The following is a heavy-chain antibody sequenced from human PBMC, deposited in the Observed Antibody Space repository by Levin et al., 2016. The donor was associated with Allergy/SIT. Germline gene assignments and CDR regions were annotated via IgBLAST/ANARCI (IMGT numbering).Heavy chain of an antibody. CDR2: IYYSGST. D-gene: IGHD3-22*01. CDR3: ARAPSSLVVVTRTIRYFDY. J-gene: IGHJ4*02. CDR1: GYSISSGYY. Sequence: SETLSLTCAVSGYSISSGYYWSWIRQPPGKGLEWIGYIYYSGSTNYNPSLKSRVTISVDTSKNQFSLKLSSVTAADTAVYYCARAPSSLVVVTRTIRYFDYWGQGTLVTVSS. V-gene: IGHV4-61*01.